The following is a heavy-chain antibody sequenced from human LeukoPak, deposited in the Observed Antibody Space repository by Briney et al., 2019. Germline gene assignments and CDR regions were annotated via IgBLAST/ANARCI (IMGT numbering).Heavy chain of an antibody. V-gene: IGHV3-7*05. D-gene: IGHD3-22*01. CDR1: GFTFSNYW. J-gene: IGHJ3*02. CDR3: ATDSSDYATFDI. CDR2: INQDGSDE. Sequence: GGSLRLSCAASGFTFSNYWMSWVRQAPGKGLEWVANINQDGSDEYYVDSVKGRFTISRDNAKNSLYLQVNSLRAEDTAVFYCATDSSDYATFDIWGQGTMVTVSS.